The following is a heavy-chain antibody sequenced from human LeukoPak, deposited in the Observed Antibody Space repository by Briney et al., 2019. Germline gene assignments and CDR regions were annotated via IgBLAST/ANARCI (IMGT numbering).Heavy chain of an antibody. Sequence: ASVKVSCKASGYTFTSYDINWVRQATGQGLEWMGWMNPNSGNTGYAQKFQGRVTMTRNTSISTAYMELSSLRSEDTAVYYCARGLLDSSGWTFYYYYGMDVWGQGPTVTVSS. CDR2: MNPNSGNT. J-gene: IGHJ6*02. CDR1: GYTFTSYD. CDR3: ARGLLDSSGWTFYYYYGMDV. V-gene: IGHV1-8*01. D-gene: IGHD6-19*01.